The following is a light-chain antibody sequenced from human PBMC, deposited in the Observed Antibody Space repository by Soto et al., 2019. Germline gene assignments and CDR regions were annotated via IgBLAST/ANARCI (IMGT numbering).Light chain of an antibody. Sequence: QSVLTQPPSASGSPGQSVTISCTGTSSDVGGYNYVSWYQQHPGKAPKLMIYEVSKRPSGVPDRFSGSKSGNTASLTVSGLQAEDEADYYCSSYAGSNKRVFGTGTQVTVL. CDR2: EVS. V-gene: IGLV2-8*01. CDR1: SSDVGGYNY. CDR3: SSYAGSNKRV. J-gene: IGLJ1*01.